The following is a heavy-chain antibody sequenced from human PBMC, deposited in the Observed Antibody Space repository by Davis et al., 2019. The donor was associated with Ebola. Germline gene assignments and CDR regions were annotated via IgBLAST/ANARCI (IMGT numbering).Heavy chain of an antibody. CDR2: ISSSSSYI. CDR3: ARGGGSSGYPYYYYGMDV. V-gene: IGHV3-21*01. J-gene: IGHJ6*02. Sequence: GGSLRLSCAASGFTFSSYSMNWVRQAPGKGLAWVSSISSSSSYIYYADSVKGRFTISRDNSKNTLYLQMNSLRAEDTAVYYCARGGGSSGYPYYYYGMDVWGQGTTVTVSS. CDR1: GFTFSSYS. D-gene: IGHD3-22*01.